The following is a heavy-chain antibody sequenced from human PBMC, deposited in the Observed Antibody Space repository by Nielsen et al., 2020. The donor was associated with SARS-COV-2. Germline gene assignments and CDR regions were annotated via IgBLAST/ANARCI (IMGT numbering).Heavy chain of an antibody. CDR3: ARETPYGTGSEGFDI. J-gene: IGHJ3*02. Sequence: VRQAPGKGLEWVSYISSSGSRIYNADSVKGRFTISRDTAKNSLYLQLNSLRVEDTAVYYCARETPYGTGSEGFDIWGQGTMVTVSS. V-gene: IGHV3-48*03. D-gene: IGHD3-10*01. CDR2: ISSSGSRI.